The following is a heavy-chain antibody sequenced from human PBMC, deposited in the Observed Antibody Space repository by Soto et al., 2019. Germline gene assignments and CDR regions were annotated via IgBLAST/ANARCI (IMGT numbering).Heavy chain of an antibody. J-gene: IGHJ4*02. Sequence: EVQLVESGGGLVQPDRSLRLSCAASGFTFDDYAMHWVRQGPGKGLEWVSGISWNSGGIGYADSVKGRFTISRDNAKNSLYLQMDRLRPEDTAFYYCAKSPHDILIGSALDYWGQGTLVTVSA. CDR1: GFTFDDYA. V-gene: IGHV3-9*01. D-gene: IGHD3-9*01. CDR2: ISWNSGGI. CDR3: AKSPHDILIGSALDY.